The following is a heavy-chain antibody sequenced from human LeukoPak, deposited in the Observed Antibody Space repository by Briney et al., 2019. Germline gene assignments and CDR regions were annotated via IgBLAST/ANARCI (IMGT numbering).Heavy chain of an antibody. CDR2: IYYSGST. V-gene: IGHV4-59*08. D-gene: IGHD3-10*01. J-gene: IGHJ3*02. CDR3: ARLRLLCYYGSGTIDDAFDI. Sequence: SETLSLICTVSGGSISSYYWSWIRQPLGKGLEWIGYIYYSGSTNYNPSLKSRVTISVDTSKNQFSLKLSSVTAADTTVYYCARLRLLCYYGSGTIDDAFDIWGQGTMVTVSS. CDR1: GGSISSYY.